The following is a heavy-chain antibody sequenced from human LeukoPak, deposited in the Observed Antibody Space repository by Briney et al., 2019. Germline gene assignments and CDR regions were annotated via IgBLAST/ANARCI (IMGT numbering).Heavy chain of an antibody. CDR1: GGSISSYY. CDR3: ARVVIRPYYLDY. D-gene: IGHD4-23*01. CDR2: IYSGGIT. J-gene: IGHJ4*02. V-gene: IGHV3-66*01. Sequence: PSETLSLTCTVSGGSISSYYWSWVRQAPGKGLEWVSVIYSGGITDYAYSVKGRFTISRDNSKNTLHLQMNNLRAEDTAVYYCARVVIRPYYLDYWGQGTLVTVSS.